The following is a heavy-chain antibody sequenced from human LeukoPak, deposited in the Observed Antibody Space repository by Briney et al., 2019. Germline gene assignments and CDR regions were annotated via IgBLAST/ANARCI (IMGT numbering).Heavy chain of an antibody. V-gene: IGHV1-8*01. CDR1: GYTFTSYD. J-gene: IGHJ6*03. Sequence: GASVKVSCKASGYTFTSYDINWVRQATGQGLEWMGWMNPNSGNTGYAQKFQGRVTMTRNTSISTAYMELSSLRSEDTAVYYCARAPDCWSGEYYYYYYMDGWGKGTTVTVSS. D-gene: IGHD3-3*01. CDR2: MNPNSGNT. CDR3: ARAPDCWSGEYYYYYYMDG.